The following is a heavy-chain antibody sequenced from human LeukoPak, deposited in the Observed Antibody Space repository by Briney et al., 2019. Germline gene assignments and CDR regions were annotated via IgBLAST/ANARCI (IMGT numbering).Heavy chain of an antibody. J-gene: IGHJ4*02. D-gene: IGHD1-26*01. CDR3: AKDFQGIVGATQIDF. Sequence: GGSLRLSCAASGFTFSSYGMHWVRRPPGKGLEWVSLVSWNSDHTSYADSVKGRFTISRDNSKSSLYLEMSSLRIEDTAFYYCAKDFQGIVGATQIDFWGQGTLVTVSS. V-gene: IGHV3-43*01. CDR2: VSWNSDHT. CDR1: GFTFSSYG.